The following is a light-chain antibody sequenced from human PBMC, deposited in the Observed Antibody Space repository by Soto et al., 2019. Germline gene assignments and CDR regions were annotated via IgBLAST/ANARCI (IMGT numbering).Light chain of an antibody. CDR3: SSYSTGGSYV. Sequence: QSALTQPASVSGSPGQSIAISCTGTSSDVGGYNSASWYQQHPGKAPKLLIYDVSNRPSGVSNRFSGSKSGNTASLTISGLQDEDEADYYCSSYSTGGSYVFGTGTKLTVL. CDR2: DVS. CDR1: SSDVGGYNS. V-gene: IGLV2-14*03. J-gene: IGLJ1*01.